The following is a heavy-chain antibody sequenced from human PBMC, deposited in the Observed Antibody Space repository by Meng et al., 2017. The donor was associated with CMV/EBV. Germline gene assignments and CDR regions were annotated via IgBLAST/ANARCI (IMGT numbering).Heavy chain of an antibody. Sequence: GESLKISCAASGFTFSTYSMNWFRQAPGKGLEWVSYISSSSTTIYYADSVKGRFTISRDNAKYSLYLQMKNLRAQDTAVYYCARRKSAYYYYGMDVWGQGTTVTVSS. CDR1: GFTFSTYS. V-gene: IGHV3-48*04. CDR3: ARRKSAYYYYGMDV. CDR2: ISSSSTTI. J-gene: IGHJ6*02.